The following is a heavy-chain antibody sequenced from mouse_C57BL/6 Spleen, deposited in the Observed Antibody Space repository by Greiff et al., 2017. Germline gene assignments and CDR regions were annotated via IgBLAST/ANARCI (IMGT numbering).Heavy chain of an antibody. CDR1: GYTFTDYY. CDR2: IFPGSGST. J-gene: IGHJ2*01. CDR3: ARWRYYGSSYYFDY. D-gene: IGHD1-1*01. V-gene: IGHV1-75*01. Sequence: QVQLKESGPELVKPGASVKISCKASGYTFTDYYINWVKQRPGQGLEWIGWIFPGSGSTYYNEKFKGKATLTVDKSSSTAYMLLSSLTSEDSAVYFCARWRYYGSSYYFDYWGQGTTLTVSS.